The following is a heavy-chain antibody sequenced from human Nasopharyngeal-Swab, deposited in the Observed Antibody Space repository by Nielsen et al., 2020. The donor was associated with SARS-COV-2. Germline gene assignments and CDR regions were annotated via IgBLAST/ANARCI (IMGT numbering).Heavy chain of an antibody. J-gene: IGHJ5*02. CDR2: IYSGGST. V-gene: IGHV3-53*01. Sequence: VRQAPGKGLEWVSVIYSGGSTYYADSVKGRFTISRDNSMNTLYLQMNSLRAEDTAVYYCARLGSSSWYANWFDPWGQGTLVTVSS. CDR3: ARLGSSSWYANWFDP. D-gene: IGHD6-13*01.